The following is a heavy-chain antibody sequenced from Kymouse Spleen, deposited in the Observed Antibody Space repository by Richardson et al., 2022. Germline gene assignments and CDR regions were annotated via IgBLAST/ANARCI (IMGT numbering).Heavy chain of an antibody. D-gene: IGHD3-10*01. V-gene: IGHV3-33*01. Sequence: QVQLVESGGGVVQPGRSLRLSCAASGFTFSSYGMHWVRQAPGKGLEWVAVIWYDGSNKYYADSVKGRFTISRDNSKNTLYLQMNSLRAEDTAVYYCARDGVRGVTPYNWFDPWGQGTLVTVSS. CDR1: GFTFSSYG. J-gene: IGHJ5*02. CDR2: IWYDGSNK. CDR3: ARDGVRGVTPYNWFDP.